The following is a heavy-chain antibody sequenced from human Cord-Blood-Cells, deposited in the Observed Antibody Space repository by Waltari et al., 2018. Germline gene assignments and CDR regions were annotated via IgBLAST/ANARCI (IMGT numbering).Heavy chain of an antibody. Sequence: LEWVSSISSSSSYIYYADSVKGRFTISRDNAKNSLYLQMNSLRAEDTAVYYCAPNSSSSAFDIWGQGTMVTVSS. V-gene: IGHV3-21*01. J-gene: IGHJ3*02. D-gene: IGHD6-6*01. CDR3: APNSSSSAFDI. CDR2: ISSSSSYI.